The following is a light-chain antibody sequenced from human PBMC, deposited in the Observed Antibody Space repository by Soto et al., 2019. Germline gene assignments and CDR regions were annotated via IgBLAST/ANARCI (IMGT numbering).Light chain of an antibody. CDR1: SSNIGNNY. CDR2: DNN. Sequence: QSVLTQPPSVSAAPGQRVTISCSGSSSNIGNNYVSWYQQLPGTAPKLLMYDNNKRPSGIPDRFSGSKSGTSATLGITGLQTGDEADYYCGTWDSSLTGGVFGTGTKLTVL. V-gene: IGLV1-51*01. J-gene: IGLJ1*01. CDR3: GTWDSSLTGGV.